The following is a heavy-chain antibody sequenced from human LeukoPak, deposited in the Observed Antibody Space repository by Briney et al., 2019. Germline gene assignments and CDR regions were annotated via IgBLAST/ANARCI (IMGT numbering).Heavy chain of an antibody. V-gene: IGHV3-21*01. CDR2: ISSSSSYI. CDR3: ARYCSSSRCLYYYHMDV. CDR1: GFTFSSYS. D-gene: IGHD2-2*01. Sequence: GESLRLSCAASGFTFSSYSMNWVRQAPGKGLEWVSSISSSSSYIYYADSVKGRFTISRDDAKNSLYLQMNSLRAEDTAVYYCARYCSSSRCLYYYHMDVWGKGTTVTVSS. J-gene: IGHJ6*03.